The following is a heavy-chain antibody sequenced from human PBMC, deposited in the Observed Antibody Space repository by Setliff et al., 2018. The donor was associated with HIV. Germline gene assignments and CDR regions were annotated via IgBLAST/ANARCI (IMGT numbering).Heavy chain of an antibody. D-gene: IGHD6-19*01. Sequence: ASVKVSCKASGYTFNSYYMLWVRQDPGQGLEWMGIINPSGSSTSYAQKFQGRVTMTRDTSTSTVHMGLSSLRSEDTAEYYCAGAGTGAFDIWGPETMVTVS. J-gene: IGHJ3*02. CDR2: INPSGSST. V-gene: IGHV1-46*02. CDR1: GYTFNSYY. CDR3: AGAGTGAFDI.